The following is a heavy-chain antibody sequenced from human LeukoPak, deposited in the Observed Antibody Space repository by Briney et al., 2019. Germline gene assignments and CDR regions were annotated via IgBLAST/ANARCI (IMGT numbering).Heavy chain of an antibody. V-gene: IGHV3-30*04. CDR1: GFTFSSYA. Sequence: GGSLRLSCAASGFTFSSYAMHWVRQAPGKGLEWVAVISYDGSNKYYADSVKGRFTISRDNSKNTLYLQMNSLRAEDTAVYYCARGHYYDSSGYYYEEYWGQGTLVTVSS. CDR3: ARGHYYDSSGYYYEEY. D-gene: IGHD3-22*01. CDR2: ISYDGSNK. J-gene: IGHJ4*02.